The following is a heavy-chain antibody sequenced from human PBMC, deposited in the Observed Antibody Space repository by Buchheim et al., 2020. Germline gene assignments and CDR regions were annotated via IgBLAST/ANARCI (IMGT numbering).Heavy chain of an antibody. CDR1: RFTFSTYG. CDR3: ARVLEQLVGVFDY. D-gene: IGHD6-6*01. CDR2: ISYDGSNK. V-gene: IGHV3-30*19. Sequence: QVQLVESGGGVVQPGRSLRLSCAASRFTFSTYGIHWVRQAPGKGLDWVAVISYDGSNKYYADSVKGRFTISRDNSKNTLYLQMNSLRAEDTAVYYCARVLEQLVGVFDYWGQGTL. J-gene: IGHJ4*02.